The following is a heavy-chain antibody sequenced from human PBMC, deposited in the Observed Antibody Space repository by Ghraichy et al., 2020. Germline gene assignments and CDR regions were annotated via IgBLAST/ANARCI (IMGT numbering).Heavy chain of an antibody. V-gene: IGHV1-18*01. J-gene: IGHJ3*02. D-gene: IGHD6-19*01. CDR1: DYTFTNNG. CDR2: ISPFNDNT. CDR3: ARDSTYDYSSGFYSTVYDAFDI. Sequence: ASVKVSCKAADYTFTNNGISWVRQAPGQGLEWMGWISPFNDNTHYAQKFQGRLTLTTDTSTSTAYMELRSLRSDDTALYYCARDSTYDYSSGFYSTVYDAFDIWGRGTVVTVSS.